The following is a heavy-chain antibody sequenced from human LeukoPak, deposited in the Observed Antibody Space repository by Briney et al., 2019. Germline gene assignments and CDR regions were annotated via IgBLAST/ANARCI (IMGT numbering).Heavy chain of an antibody. D-gene: IGHD3-10*01. Sequence: GGSLRLSCAASGFTFSSYWMSWVRQAPGKGLEWVANIKQDGSEKYYVDSVKGRFTISRDNAKNSLYLQMNSLRAEDTAVYYCARDVITMVRGVIIQGDLDYWGQGTLVTVSS. J-gene: IGHJ4*02. V-gene: IGHV3-7*01. CDR1: GFTFSSYW. CDR2: IKQDGSEK. CDR3: ARDVITMVRGVIIQGDLDY.